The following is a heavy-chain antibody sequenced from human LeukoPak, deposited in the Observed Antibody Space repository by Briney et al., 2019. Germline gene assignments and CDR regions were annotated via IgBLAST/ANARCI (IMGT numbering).Heavy chain of an antibody. J-gene: IGHJ5*02. D-gene: IGHD2-15*01. CDR3: ARGYCSGGSCYSVENWFDP. Sequence: ASVKVSCKAAGYTFTGYYMFWVRQAPGQVLEWMGRINPNSGGTNYAQKFQGRVTMTRDTSISTAYMELRRLRSDETAVYYCARGYCSGGSCYSVENWFDPWGQGTLVTVSS. CDR1: GYTFTGYY. V-gene: IGHV1-2*06. CDR2: INPNSGGT.